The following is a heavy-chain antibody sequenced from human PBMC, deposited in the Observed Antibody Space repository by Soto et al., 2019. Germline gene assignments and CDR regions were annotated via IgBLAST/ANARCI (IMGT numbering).Heavy chain of an antibody. CDR3: ARDVESVTAKHFFYYYAMDV. Sequence: ASVKVSCKASGYTFTGYYMHWVRQAPGQGLEWMGWVSANNGHTNYAQNLQGRVSMTTDTSTSTAYMELRGLTFDDTAVYYCARDVESVTAKHFFYYYAMDVWGQGTTVTVS. J-gene: IGHJ6*02. CDR1: GYTFTGYY. V-gene: IGHV1-18*04. D-gene: IGHD2-8*01. CDR2: VSANNGHT.